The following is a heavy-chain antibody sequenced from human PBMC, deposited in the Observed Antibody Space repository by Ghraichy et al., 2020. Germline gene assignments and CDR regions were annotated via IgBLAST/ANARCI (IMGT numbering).Heavy chain of an antibody. Sequence: SQTLSLTCTVSGGSISSFYWSWIRQPAGKGLEWIGRINISGSTSLNPSLKSRVTMSGDTSKNQFSLKLSTVTAADPAVYYCARRIPTVGVDIFDIWGQGTMVAVSS. V-gene: IGHV4-4*07. CDR2: INISGST. D-gene: IGHD2-8*01. CDR3: ARRIPTVGVDIFDI. CDR1: GGSISSFY. J-gene: IGHJ3*02.